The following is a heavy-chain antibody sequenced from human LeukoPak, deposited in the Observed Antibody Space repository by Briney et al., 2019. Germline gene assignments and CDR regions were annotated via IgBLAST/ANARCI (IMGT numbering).Heavy chain of an antibody. V-gene: IGHV4-30-4*01. Sequence: PSETLSLTCTVSGGSISSGDYYWSWIRQPPGKGLEWIGYIYYSGSTYYNPSLKSRVTISVDTSKNQFSLKLSSVTAADTAVYYCARSTVWFGEYSLLDYWGQGTMVTLSS. CDR3: ARSTVWFGEYSLLDY. J-gene: IGHJ4*02. D-gene: IGHD3-10*01. CDR2: IYYSGST. CDR1: GGSISSGDYY.